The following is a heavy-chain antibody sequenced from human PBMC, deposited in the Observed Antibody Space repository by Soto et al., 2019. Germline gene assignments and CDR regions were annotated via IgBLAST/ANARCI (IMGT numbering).Heavy chain of an antibody. V-gene: IGHV4-39*01. J-gene: IGHJ6*02. Sequence: SETLSLTCTVSGGSISSSSYYWGWIRQPPGKGLEWIGSIYYSGSTYYNPSLKSRVTISVDTSKNQFSLKLSSVTAADTAVYYCARQSGIQLWRPAYYYYYGMDVWGQGTTVTVSS. CDR1: GGSISSSSYY. D-gene: IGHD5-18*01. CDR3: ARQSGIQLWRPAYYYYYGMDV. CDR2: IYYSGST.